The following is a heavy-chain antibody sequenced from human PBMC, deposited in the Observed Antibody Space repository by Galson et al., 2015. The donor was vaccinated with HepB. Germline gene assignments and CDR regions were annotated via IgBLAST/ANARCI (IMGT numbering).Heavy chain of an antibody. CDR3: ARAKEGRGYFDY. Sequence: ETLSLTCAVSGDSISNDRWWSWVRQPPGEGPEWIGEAYHSGGTNYRPSLKSRVTISVDKSKNQFSLKLTSVTAADTAVYYCARAKEGRGYFDYWGQGTLVTVSS. J-gene: IGHJ4*02. V-gene: IGHV4-4*02. CDR1: GDSISNDRW. CDR2: AYHSGGT. D-gene: IGHD3-10*01.